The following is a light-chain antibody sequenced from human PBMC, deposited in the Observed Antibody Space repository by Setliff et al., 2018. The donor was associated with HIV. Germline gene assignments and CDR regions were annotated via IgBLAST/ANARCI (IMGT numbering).Light chain of an antibody. Sequence: ALTQPPSASGSPGQSVTISCTGTSSDVGGYNYVSWYQQHPGKAPKLMIYEVSKRPSGVPDRFSGSKSGNTASLTVSGLQAEDEADYYCSSYAGSNNYVFGTGTKVT. J-gene: IGLJ1*01. CDR2: EVS. V-gene: IGLV2-8*01. CDR1: SSDVGGYNY. CDR3: SSYAGSNNYV.